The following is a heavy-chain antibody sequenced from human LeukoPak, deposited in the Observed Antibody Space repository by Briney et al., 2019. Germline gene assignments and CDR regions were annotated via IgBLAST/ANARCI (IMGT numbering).Heavy chain of an antibody. V-gene: IGHV4-34*01. CDR1: GGSFSGYY. CDR2: INHSGST. Sequence: SETLSLTCAVYGGSFSGYYGRWIRQPPGKGLEWMGEINHSGSTNYHPSLKSRVTISVDTSKNQFSLKLSSVTAADTAVYYCARGAAAGTPPFDYWGQGTLVTVSS. J-gene: IGHJ4*02. D-gene: IGHD6-13*01. CDR3: ARGAAAGTPPFDY.